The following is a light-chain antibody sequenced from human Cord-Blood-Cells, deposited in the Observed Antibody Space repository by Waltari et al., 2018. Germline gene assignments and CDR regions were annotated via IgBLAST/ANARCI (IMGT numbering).Light chain of an antibody. CDR3: SSYTSSSTRDVV. CDR1: SSDVGGYNY. CDR2: DVS. V-gene: IGLV2-14*01. Sequence: QSALTQPASVSGSPGQSITISCTGTSSDVGGYNYVSWYQQHPGKAPKRMIYDVSNRPSGVSNRFSCSKSGNTTSLPISWLQAEDEADYYCSSYTSSSTRDVVFGGGTKLTVL. J-gene: IGLJ2*01.